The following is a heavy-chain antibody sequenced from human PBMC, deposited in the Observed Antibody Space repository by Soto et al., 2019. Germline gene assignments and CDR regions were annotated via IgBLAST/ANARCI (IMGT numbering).Heavy chain of an antibody. CDR3: ARIREVGAARRRAYNWFDP. V-gene: IGHV7-4-1*01. CDR2: INTNTGNP. J-gene: IGHJ5*02. Sequence: ASVKVSCKASGYTFTRYALNWVRQAPGQGLEWMGWINTNTGNPTYVQAFTGRFVFSLDTSVSTAHLQICSLKAEDTAVYYCARIREVGAARRRAYNWFDPWGQGTLVTVSS. D-gene: IGHD6-6*01. CDR1: GYTFTRYA.